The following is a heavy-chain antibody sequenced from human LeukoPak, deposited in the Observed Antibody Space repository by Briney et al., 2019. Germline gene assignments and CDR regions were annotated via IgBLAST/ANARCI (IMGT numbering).Heavy chain of an antibody. Sequence: GESLKISCEASGYSFTTYWIGWVRQMPGKGLEWMGIIYPGDSDTRYSPSFQGQVTISADKSSRTANLHWRSLKASDTAIYYCARYGAPFDYWGQGTLVTVSS. CDR1: GYSFTTYW. V-gene: IGHV5-51*01. D-gene: IGHD4-17*01. CDR2: IYPGDSDT. J-gene: IGHJ4*02. CDR3: ARYGAPFDY.